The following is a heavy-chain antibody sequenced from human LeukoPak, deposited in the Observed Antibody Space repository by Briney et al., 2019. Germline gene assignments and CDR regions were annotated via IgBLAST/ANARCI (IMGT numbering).Heavy chain of an antibody. CDR2: IIPIFGAA. J-gene: IGHJ4*02. CDR1: GGTFSSYA. CDR3: ATPYYYDSSGYFVY. D-gene: IGHD3-22*01. V-gene: IGHV1-69*01. Sequence: SVKVSGKASGGTFSSYAISWVRQAPGQGLEWMGGIIPIFGAANYAQKFQGRVTITADESTSTAYMELSSLRSEDTAVYYCATPYYYDSSGYFVYWGQGTLVTVSS.